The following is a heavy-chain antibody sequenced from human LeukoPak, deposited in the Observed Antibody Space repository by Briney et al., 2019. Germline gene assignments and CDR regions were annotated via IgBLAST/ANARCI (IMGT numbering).Heavy chain of an antibody. J-gene: IGHJ3*02. V-gene: IGHV5-51*01. Sequence: GVSLKISCKGSGYSFSIHWIAWVRQMPVKGLAWLGTIYPGDSDTRYSPSFQGQVTISADKSISTAYLQWSSLKASDTAMYYCARGYDSSSYFGAFDIWGQGTTVTVSS. CDR3: ARGYDSSSYFGAFDI. CDR1: GYSFSIHW. D-gene: IGHD3-22*01. CDR2: IYPGDSDT.